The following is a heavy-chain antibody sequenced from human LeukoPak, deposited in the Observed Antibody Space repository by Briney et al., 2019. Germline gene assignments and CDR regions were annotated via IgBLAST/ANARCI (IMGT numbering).Heavy chain of an antibody. CDR2: IYYSGST. CDR1: GFTFSSYGM. Sequence: GSLRLSCAASGFTFSSYGMSWVRQPPGKGLEWIGNIYYSGSTYYNPSLKSRVTISVDMSKNQFSLKLSSVTAADTAVYYCARDGRFPPEVLPRYFDYWGQGTLVTVSS. V-gene: IGHV4-4*02. J-gene: IGHJ4*02. CDR3: ARDGRFPPEVLPRYFDY. D-gene: IGHD1-26*01.